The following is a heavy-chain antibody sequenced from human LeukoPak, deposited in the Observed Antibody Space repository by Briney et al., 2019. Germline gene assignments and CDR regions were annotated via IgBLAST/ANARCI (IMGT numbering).Heavy chain of an antibody. V-gene: IGHV4-59*11. CDR2: SHINGGS. D-gene: IGHD5-12*01. Sequence: SETLSLTCTVSGASITTHHWSWIRQSPGKGLEWIGYSHINGGSYYNPSLKSRVTISLDTSENHFSLRLNSLTAADTAVYFCARGNIDWLRSPGALYYFDYWGQRILVAVSS. J-gene: IGHJ4*02. CDR3: ARGNIDWLRSPGALYYFDY. CDR1: GASITTHH.